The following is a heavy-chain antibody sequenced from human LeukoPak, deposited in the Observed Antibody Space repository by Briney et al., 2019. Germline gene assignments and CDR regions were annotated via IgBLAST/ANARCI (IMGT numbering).Heavy chain of an antibody. D-gene: IGHD5-18*01. V-gene: IGHV4-4*02. CDR1: GGSISSSNW. Sequence: SETLSLTCAVSGGSISSSNWWSWVRQPPGKGLEWIGEIYHSGGTNYNPSLKSRVTISVDKSKNQFSLKLSSVTAADTAVYYCASLRSIQESPRGMDVWGQGTTVTVSS. CDR3: ASLRSIQESPRGMDV. CDR2: IYHSGGT. J-gene: IGHJ6*02.